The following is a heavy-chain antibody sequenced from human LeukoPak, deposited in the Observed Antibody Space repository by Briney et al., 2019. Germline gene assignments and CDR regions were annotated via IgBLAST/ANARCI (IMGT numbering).Heavy chain of an antibody. CDR3: IAAAGTVFDY. J-gene: IGHJ4*02. D-gene: IGHD6-13*01. V-gene: IGHV3-21*01. CDR2: ISSSSSYI. CDR1: GFTFSNAW. Sequence: GGSLRLSCAASGFTFSNAWMSWVRQAPGKGLEWVSSISSSSSYIYYADSVKGRFTISRDNAKNSLYLQMNSLRAEDTAVYYCIAAAGTVFDYWGQGTLVTVSS.